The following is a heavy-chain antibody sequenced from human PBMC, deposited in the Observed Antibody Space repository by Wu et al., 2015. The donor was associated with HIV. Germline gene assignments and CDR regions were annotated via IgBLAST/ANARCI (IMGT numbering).Heavy chain of an antibody. V-gene: IGHV1-69-2*01. Sequence: EVQLVQSGAEVKKPGATVKISCKVSGYTFTDYYMHWVQQAPGKGLEWMGLVDPEDGETIYAEKFQGRVTITADTSTDTAYMELSSLRSEDTAVYYCATAYYYDSSGDIGGVSWFDPWGQGTLVTVSS. CDR2: VDPEDGET. D-gene: IGHD3-22*01. J-gene: IGHJ5*02. CDR1: GYTFTDYY. CDR3: ATAYYYDSSGDIGGVSWFDP.